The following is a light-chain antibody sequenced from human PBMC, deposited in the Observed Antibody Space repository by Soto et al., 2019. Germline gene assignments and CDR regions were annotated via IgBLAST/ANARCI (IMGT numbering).Light chain of an antibody. CDR1: SSDVGSYDH. J-gene: IGLJ1*01. V-gene: IGLV2-14*01. CDR3: CLNTGTNTFV. Sequence: QSVLTQPASVSGSPGQSITISCSGTSSDVGSYDHVAWYQQFPGKTPKLMIYEVSNRPSGVSSRFSGSRSGNTASLTISALQAEYEADYFCCLNTGTNTFVFGSGTKVTVL. CDR2: EVS.